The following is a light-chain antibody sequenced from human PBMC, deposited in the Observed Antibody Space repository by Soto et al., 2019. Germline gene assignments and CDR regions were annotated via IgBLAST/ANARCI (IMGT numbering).Light chain of an antibody. Sequence: DIQMTQSPSTLSASVGDRVTITCRASQSISSWLAWYQQKPGKAPKLLIYDASGLESGVPSRFSGSGSGTEFPLTISSLQPDYFATYYCQQYNSYSPYTFGQGTKLEIK. CDR1: QSISSW. J-gene: IGKJ2*01. CDR3: QQYNSYSPYT. CDR2: DAS. V-gene: IGKV1-5*01.